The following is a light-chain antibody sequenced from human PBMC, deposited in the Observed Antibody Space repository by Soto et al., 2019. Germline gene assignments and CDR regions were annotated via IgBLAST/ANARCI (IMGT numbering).Light chain of an antibody. Sequence: QSVLTQPPSVSGAPGQRVTISCTGSSSNIGAGYGVHWYQQLPGTAPKLLIFGNTHRPSGVPDRFSGSKSGTSASLAITGLQPEDEADYYCHSYDISLSGYVFGPGTKVTVL. V-gene: IGLV1-40*01. J-gene: IGLJ1*01. CDR1: SSNIGAGYG. CDR2: GNT. CDR3: HSYDISLSGYV.